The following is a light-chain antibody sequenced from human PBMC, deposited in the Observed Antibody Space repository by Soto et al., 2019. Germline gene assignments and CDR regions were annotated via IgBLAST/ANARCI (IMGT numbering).Light chain of an antibody. CDR2: DAS. V-gene: IGKV3-11*01. J-gene: IGKJ2*01. CDR1: QSVSSN. Sequence: EIVLTQSPATLSMSPGERATLSCRASQSVSSNLAWFQQRPGQAPRLLIYDASNRATGIPARFSGSGSGTDFTLTISSLEPEDSAVYYCQQRTSWPRTFGQGTKLEIK. CDR3: QQRTSWPRT.